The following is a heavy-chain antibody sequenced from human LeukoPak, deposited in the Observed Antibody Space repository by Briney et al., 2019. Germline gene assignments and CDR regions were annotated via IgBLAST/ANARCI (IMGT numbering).Heavy chain of an antibody. CDR3: ARDWYSGSYNP. Sequence: WVANIKQDGSEKYYVDSVKGRFTISRDNAKNSLYLQMNSLRAEDTAVYYCARDWYSGSYNPWGQGTLVTVSS. CDR2: IKQDGSEK. V-gene: IGHV3-7*01. J-gene: IGHJ5*02. D-gene: IGHD1-26*01.